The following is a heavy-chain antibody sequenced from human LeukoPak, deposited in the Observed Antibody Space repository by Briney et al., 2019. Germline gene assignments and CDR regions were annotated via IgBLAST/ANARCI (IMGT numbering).Heavy chain of an antibody. CDR1: GFTFGSYA. CDR3: AKDLEGIELVPAAILGY. V-gene: IGHV3-23*01. D-gene: IGHD2-2*01. J-gene: IGHJ4*02. Sequence: GGSLRLSCAASGFTFGSYAMSWVRQAPGKGLEWVSAISGSGGSTYYADSVKGRFTISRDNSKNTLYLQMNSLRAEDTAVYYCAKDLEGIELVPAAILGYWGQGTLVTVSS. CDR2: ISGSGGST.